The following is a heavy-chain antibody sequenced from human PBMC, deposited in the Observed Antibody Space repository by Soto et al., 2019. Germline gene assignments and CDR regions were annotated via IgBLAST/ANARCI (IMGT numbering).Heavy chain of an antibody. D-gene: IGHD1-26*01. J-gene: IGHJ4*02. CDR2: TSSSSDII. Sequence: GGSLRLSCAGSGFTFSSYAMNWVRQAPGKGLEWVSYTSSSSDIIYYADSVKGRFTISRDNAKNSLYLQMNSLRAEDTAMYYCAREVWDGSHEGPDYWGQGTLVTVSS. V-gene: IGHV3-48*01. CDR3: AREVWDGSHEGPDY. CDR1: GFTFSSYA.